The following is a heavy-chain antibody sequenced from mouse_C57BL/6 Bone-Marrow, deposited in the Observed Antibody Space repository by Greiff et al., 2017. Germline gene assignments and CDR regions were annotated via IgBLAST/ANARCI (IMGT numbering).Heavy chain of an antibody. V-gene: IGHV1-4*01. CDR3: ARDGYYFYYAMDY. CDR1: GYTFTSYT. D-gene: IGHD2-3*01. Sequence: QVQLQQSGAELARPGASVKMSCKASGYTFTSYTMHWVKQRPGQGLEWIGYINPSSGYTTYNQKFKNKATLTADKSSRTAYMQLSSLTSEDSAVYYCARDGYYFYYAMDYWGQGTSVTGSS. J-gene: IGHJ4*01. CDR2: INPSSGYT.